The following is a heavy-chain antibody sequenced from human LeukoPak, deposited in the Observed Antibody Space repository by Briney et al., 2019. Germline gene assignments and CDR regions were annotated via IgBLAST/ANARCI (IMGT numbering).Heavy chain of an antibody. CDR2: INPNSGGT. V-gene: IGHV1-2*02. CDR3: ARDSPYSEVVVPAASSHY. J-gene: IGHJ4*02. CDR1: GYTFTGYY. D-gene: IGHD2-2*01. Sequence: GASVKVSCKASGYTFTGYYMHWVRQAPGQGLEWMGWINPNSGGTNYAQKVQGRVTMTRDTFISTAYMELSRLRSDDTAVYYCARDSPYSEVVVPAASSHYWGQGTLVTVSS.